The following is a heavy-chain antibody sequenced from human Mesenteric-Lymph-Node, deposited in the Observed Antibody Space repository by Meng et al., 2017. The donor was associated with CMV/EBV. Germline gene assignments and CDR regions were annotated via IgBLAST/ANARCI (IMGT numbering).Heavy chain of an antibody. CDR1: GFTFNNYE. CDR2: IDGSANDI. Sequence: GESLKISCAASGFTFNNYEMIWVRQAPGGGLEWISYIDGSANDIHYADSVKGRFTISRDNAKNSLYLQMNSLRAEDTALYYCVRGGGAFDMWGQGTTVTVSS. V-gene: IGHV3-48*03. CDR3: VRGGGAFDM. J-gene: IGHJ3*02. D-gene: IGHD3-10*01.